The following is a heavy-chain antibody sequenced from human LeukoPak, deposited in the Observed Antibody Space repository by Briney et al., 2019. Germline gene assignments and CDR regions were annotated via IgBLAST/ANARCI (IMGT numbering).Heavy chain of an antibody. CDR1: GFTFRKYG. Sequence: GGSLRLSCAASGFTFRKYGMSWVRQAPGKGLEWVSVVGDSAETTHYADSVKGRFFISRDNSKNTVPLEMNSLRAEDTALYCCVKDSFILEGGVGSDDGFAVWGQGTMVTVSS. J-gene: IGHJ3*01. V-gene: IGHV3-23*01. D-gene: IGHD3-3*01. CDR2: VGDSAETT. CDR3: VKDSFILEGGVGSDDGFAV.